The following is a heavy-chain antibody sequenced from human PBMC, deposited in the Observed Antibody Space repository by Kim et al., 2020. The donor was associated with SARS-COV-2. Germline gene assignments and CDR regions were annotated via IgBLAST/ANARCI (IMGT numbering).Heavy chain of an antibody. Sequence: GGSLRLSCAASGFTFSSYGMHWVRQAPGRGLEWVAVISYDGSNKYYADSVKGRFTISRDNSKNTLYLQMNSLRAEDTAVYYCAKWLLSLNGGNPPEGYWGQGTLVTVSP. V-gene: IGHV3-30*18. CDR3: AKWLLSLNGGNPPEGY. D-gene: IGHD2-15*01. J-gene: IGHJ4*02. CDR1: GFTFSSYG. CDR2: ISYDGSNK.